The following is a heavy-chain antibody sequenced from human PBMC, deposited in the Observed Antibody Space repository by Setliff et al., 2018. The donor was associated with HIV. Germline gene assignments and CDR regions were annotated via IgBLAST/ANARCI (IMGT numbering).Heavy chain of an antibody. V-gene: IGHV3-9*01. Sequence: GGSLRLSCAASGFTFDGYVMHWVRQVPGKGLEWVSGISWKSGTIGYADSVEGRFTISRDNAKNSLHLQMNSLRVEDTAVYYCARDEPTGGIDYWGQGTLVTVSS. CDR2: ISWKSGTI. CDR1: GFTFDGYV. CDR3: ARDEPTGGIDY. D-gene: IGHD3-10*01. J-gene: IGHJ4*02.